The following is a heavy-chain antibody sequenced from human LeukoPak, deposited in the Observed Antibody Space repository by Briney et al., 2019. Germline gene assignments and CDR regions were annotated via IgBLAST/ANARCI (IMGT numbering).Heavy chain of an antibody. J-gene: IGHJ4*02. CDR3: ATVLSPGGGSYLLFDY. V-gene: IGHV1-24*01. Sequence: ASVTVSCKASGYTFTGYYMHWVRQAPGQGLEWMGGFDPEDGETIYAQKFQGRVTMTEDTSTDTAHMELSSLRSEDTAVYYCATVLSPGGGSYLLFDYWGQGTLVTVSS. D-gene: IGHD1-26*01. CDR2: FDPEDGET. CDR1: GYTFTGYY.